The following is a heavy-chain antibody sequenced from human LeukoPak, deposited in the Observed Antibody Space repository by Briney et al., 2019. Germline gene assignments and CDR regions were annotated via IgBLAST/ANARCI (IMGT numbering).Heavy chain of an antibody. CDR2: MSPNSANT. V-gene: IGHV1-8*01. Sequence: ASVKVSCKASGYTFTSYDINWVRQAPGQGLEWMGWMSPNSANTGYAQKFQGRVTMTKNTSISTAYMELSSLRSEDTAVYYCARGVASLYYFDDWGQGTLVTVSS. J-gene: IGHJ4*02. CDR3: ARGVASLYYFDD. CDR1: GYTFTSYD.